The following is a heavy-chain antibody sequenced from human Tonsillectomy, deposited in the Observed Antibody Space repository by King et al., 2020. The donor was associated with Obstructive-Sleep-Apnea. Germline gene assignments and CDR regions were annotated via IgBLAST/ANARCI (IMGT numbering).Heavy chain of an antibody. CDR3: ARTAGEYDFWSGALDY. D-gene: IGHD3-3*01. CDR1: GYTFTSYY. CDR2: INPSGGST. V-gene: IGHV1-46*01. Sequence: QLVQSGAEVKKPGASVKVSCKASGYTFTSYYMHWVRQAPGQGLEWMGIINPSGGSTSYAQKFQGRVTMPRDTSTSTVYMELSSLRSEDTALYYCARTAGEYDFWSGALDYWGQGTLVTVSS. J-gene: IGHJ4*02.